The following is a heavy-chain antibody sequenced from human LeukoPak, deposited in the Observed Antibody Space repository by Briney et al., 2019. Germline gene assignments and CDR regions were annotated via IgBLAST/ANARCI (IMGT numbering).Heavy chain of an antibody. Sequence: ASVKVSCTVSGYTLTELSMHWVRQAPGKGLEWMGGFDPEDGETIYAQKFQGRVTMTEDTSTDTAYMELSSLRSEDTAVYYCATVDDYDILTGYYSGNYFDYWGQGTLVTVSS. V-gene: IGHV1-24*01. CDR1: GYTLTELS. CDR2: FDPEDGET. J-gene: IGHJ4*02. CDR3: ATVDDYDILTGYYSGNYFDY. D-gene: IGHD3-9*01.